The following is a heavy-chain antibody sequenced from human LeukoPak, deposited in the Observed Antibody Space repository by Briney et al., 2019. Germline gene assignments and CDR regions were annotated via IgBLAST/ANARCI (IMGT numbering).Heavy chain of an antibody. Sequence: SQTLSLTCTVSGGSISSGSYYWSWIRQPAGKGLEWIGRIYTSGSTNYNPSLKSRVTISVDTSKNQFSLKLSSVTAADTAVYYCARDSAWYSSSWSDQYYYYYMDVWGKGTTVTVSS. D-gene: IGHD6-13*01. CDR2: IYTSGST. V-gene: IGHV4-61*02. CDR3: ARDSAWYSSSWSDQYYYYYMDV. J-gene: IGHJ6*03. CDR1: GGSISSGSYY.